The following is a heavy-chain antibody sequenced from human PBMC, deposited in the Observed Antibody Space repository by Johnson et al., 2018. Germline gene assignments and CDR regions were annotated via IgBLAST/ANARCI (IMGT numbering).Heavy chain of an antibody. CDR2: INWNGGST. D-gene: IGHD6-19*01. V-gene: IGHV3-20*04. Sequence: VQLVQSGGGVVRPGGSLRLSCAASGFTFDDYGLSWVRQAPGKGLEWVSGINWNGGSTGYADSVKGRFTISRDNAKNSLYLQRNSLRAEYTALYYCGRVGAVAGYYMDVWGKGTTVTVSS. J-gene: IGHJ6*03. CDR3: GRVGAVAGYYMDV. CDR1: GFTFDDYG.